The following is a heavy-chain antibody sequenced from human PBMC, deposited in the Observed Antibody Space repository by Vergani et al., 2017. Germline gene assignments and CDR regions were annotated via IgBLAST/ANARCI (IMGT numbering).Heavy chain of an antibody. V-gene: IGHV3-23*01. CDR1: GFTFNSYA. CDR2: INNNGGST. D-gene: IGHD2-2*01. J-gene: IGHJ3*01. CDR3: AKVCGSTSCPYGGGAFEV. Sequence: QLLESGGGLIQPGGSLRLSCAASGFTFNSYAMTWVRQAPGKGLVWVSGINNNGGSTYYSESLKGRFTISRDNSKNTLYLQMTDLRADDTATYYCAKVCGSTSCPYGGGAFEVLGHGKMGTVSS.